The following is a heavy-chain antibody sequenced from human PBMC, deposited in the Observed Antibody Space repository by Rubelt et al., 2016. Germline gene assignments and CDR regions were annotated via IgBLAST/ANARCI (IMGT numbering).Heavy chain of an antibody. D-gene: IGHD6-19*01. Sequence: QLQLQESGPGLVKPSETLSLTCTVSGGSISSSSYYWGWIRQPPGKGLEWIGSIYYSGSTYYNPSLKSRVPISVDTSKNHCSLSVVCWTVDGTAVNYWWRHMGQWLVGRESFDMWGQGTMVTVSS. CDR2: IYYSGST. CDR3: WRHMGQWLVGRESFDM. CDR1: GGSISSSSYY. V-gene: IGHV4-39*01. J-gene: IGHJ3*02.